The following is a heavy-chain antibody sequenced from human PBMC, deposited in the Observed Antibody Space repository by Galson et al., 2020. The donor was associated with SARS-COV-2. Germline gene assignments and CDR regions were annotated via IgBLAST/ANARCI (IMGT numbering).Heavy chain of an antibody. J-gene: IGHJ4*02. V-gene: IGHV4-39*01. Sequence: SETLSLTCPVSGGSISSSSYYWGWIRQPPGKGLEWIGSIYYSGSTYYNPSSKSRVTISVDTSKNQFYLKLSSVTAADTAVYYCARHHSRCLVPSVRFDYWGQGTLVTFSS. CDR3: ARHHSRCLVPSVRFDY. CDR1: GGSISSSSYY. D-gene: IGHD6-13*01. CDR2: IYYSGST.